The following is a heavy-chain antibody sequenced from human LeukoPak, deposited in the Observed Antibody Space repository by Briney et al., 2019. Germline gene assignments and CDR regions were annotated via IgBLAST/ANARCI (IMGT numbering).Heavy chain of an antibody. J-gene: IGHJ4*02. V-gene: IGHV4-4*07. Sequence: SETLSLTCTVSGGSISSYYWSWIRQPPGKGLEWIGRIYSSGSTNYNPSLKSRVSMSVDTSKNQFSLKLTSVTAADTALYYCARGGKATVVTMWGQGILVTVSS. CDR1: GGSISSYY. CDR2: IYSSGST. D-gene: IGHD4-23*01. CDR3: ARGGKATVVTM.